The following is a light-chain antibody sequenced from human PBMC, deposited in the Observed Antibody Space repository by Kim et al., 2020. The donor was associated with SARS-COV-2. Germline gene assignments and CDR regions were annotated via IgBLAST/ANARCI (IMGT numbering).Light chain of an antibody. Sequence: SVKRTCTLSSGHSSYAIAWHQQQPEKGPRYLMKLNSDGSHSKGDGIPDLFSGSSSGAERYLTISSLQSEDEADYYCQTWGTGIHVVFGGGTKLTVL. V-gene: IGLV4-69*01. J-gene: IGLJ2*01. CDR3: QTWGTGIHVV. CDR1: SGHSSYA. CDR2: LNSDGSH.